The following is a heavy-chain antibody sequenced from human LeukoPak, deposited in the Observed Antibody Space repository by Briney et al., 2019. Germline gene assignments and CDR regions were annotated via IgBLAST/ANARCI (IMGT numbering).Heavy chain of an antibody. CDR1: GGSFSGYY. J-gene: IGHJ5*02. CDR3: ARDYRWRTTENWFDP. V-gene: IGHV4-34*01. D-gene: IGHD1/OR15-1a*01. CDR2: INHSGST. Sequence: PSETLSLTCAVYGGSFSGYYWSWIRQPPGKGLEWIGEINHSGSTNYNPSLKSRVTISVDTSKNQFSLKLSSVTAADTAVYYCARDYRWRTTENWFDPWGQGTLVTVSS.